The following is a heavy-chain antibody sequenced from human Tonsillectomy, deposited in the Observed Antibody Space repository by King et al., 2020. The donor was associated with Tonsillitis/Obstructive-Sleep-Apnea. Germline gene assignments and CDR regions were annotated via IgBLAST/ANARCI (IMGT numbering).Heavy chain of an antibody. V-gene: IGHV1-18*01. CDR3: ARAEPISAAGTFDP. Sequence: VQLVESGAEVKNPGASVKVSCKASGYTFTSYGINWVRQAPGQGLEWMGWISAYSGNTNYAQKLQGRVSMTTDTSTNTAYMDLRSLRYDDTAVYYCARAEPISAAGTFDPWGQGTLVTVSS. J-gene: IGHJ5*02. D-gene: IGHD6-13*01. CDR1: GYTFTSYG. CDR2: ISAYSGNT.